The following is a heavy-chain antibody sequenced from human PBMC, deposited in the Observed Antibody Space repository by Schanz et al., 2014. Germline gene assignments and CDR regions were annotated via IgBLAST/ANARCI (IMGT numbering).Heavy chain of an antibody. CDR2: ISYDGSHK. CDR3: VKEGTVVSGSPRDY. J-gene: IGHJ4*02. D-gene: IGHD3-10*01. V-gene: IGHV3-30*04. Sequence: VQLVESGGGVVQPGRSLRLSCAASGFTFSNFAIHWVRQAPGKGLEWVAVISYDGSHKDYADSVKGRFTISRDNSKNTLDLQMSSLRADDTAVYYCVKEGTVVSGSPRDYWGQGALVTVSS. CDR1: GFTFSNFA.